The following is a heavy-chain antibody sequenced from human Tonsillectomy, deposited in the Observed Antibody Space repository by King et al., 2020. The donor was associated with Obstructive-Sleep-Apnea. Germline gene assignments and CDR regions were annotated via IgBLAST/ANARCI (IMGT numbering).Heavy chain of an antibody. Sequence: QLQESGPGLVKPSETLSLTCTVSGGSISNYYWSWIRQPPGKGLEWIGYMYYSGNTNFNPSLKSRVTISADTSKIQFSLRLSSVTAADTAVYYCARHRGVEDKGDYGDYFDYWGQGTLVTVSS. CDR3: ARHRGVEDKGDYGDYFDY. CDR2: MYYSGNT. J-gene: IGHJ4*02. D-gene: IGHD4-17*01. V-gene: IGHV4-59*08. CDR1: GGSISNYY.